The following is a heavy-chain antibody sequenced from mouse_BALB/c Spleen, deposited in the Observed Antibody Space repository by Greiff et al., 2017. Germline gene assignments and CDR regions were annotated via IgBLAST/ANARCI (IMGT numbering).Heavy chain of an antibody. CDR2: ISSGSSTI. CDR1: GFTFSSFG. CDR3: ARRYGSRDWYFDV. V-gene: IGHV5-17*02. Sequence: EVHLVESGGGLVQPGGSRKLSCAASGFTFSSFGMHWVRQAPEKGLEWVAYISSGSSTIYYADTVKGRFTISRDNPKNTLFLQMTSLRSEDTAMYYCARRYGSRDWYFDVWGAGTTVTVSS. D-gene: IGHD1-1*01. J-gene: IGHJ1*01.